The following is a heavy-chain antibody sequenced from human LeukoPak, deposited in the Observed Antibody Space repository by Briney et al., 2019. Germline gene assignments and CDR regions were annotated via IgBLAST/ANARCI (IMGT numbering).Heavy chain of an antibody. Sequence: SETLSLTCTVSGGSISSYYWSWIRQPAGKGLEWIGRIYTSGSTNYNPSLKSRVTMSVDTSKNQFSLKLSSVTAADTVVYYCARDQGLVVVPAASSPYYYYYGMDVWGQGTTATVSS. V-gene: IGHV4-4*07. CDR1: GGSISSYY. CDR2: IYTSGST. D-gene: IGHD2-2*01. J-gene: IGHJ6*02. CDR3: ARDQGLVVVPAASSPYYYYYGMDV.